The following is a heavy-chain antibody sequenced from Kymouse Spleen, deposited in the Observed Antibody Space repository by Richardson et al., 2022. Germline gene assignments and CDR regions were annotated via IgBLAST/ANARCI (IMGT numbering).Heavy chain of an antibody. CDR2: ISSNGGST. V-gene: IGHV3-64*02. J-gene: IGHJ6*02. D-gene: IGHD3-3*01. Sequence: EVQLVESGEGLVQPGGSLRLSCAASGFTFSSYAMHWVRQAPGKGLEYVSAISSNGGSTYYADSVKGRFTISRDNSKNTLYLQMGSLRAEDMAVYYCARGGVAGYYGMDVWGQGTTVTVSS. CDR1: GFTFSSYA. CDR3: ARGGVAGYYGMDV.